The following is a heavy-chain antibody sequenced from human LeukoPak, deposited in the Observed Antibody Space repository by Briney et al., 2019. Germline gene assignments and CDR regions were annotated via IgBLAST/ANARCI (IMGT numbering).Heavy chain of an antibody. J-gene: IGHJ5*02. D-gene: IGHD6-19*01. CDR3: AREDSSGWYSNWFDP. CDR1: GYTFTGYY. CDR2: INPNSGGT. V-gene: IGHV1-2*06. Sequence: ASVKVSCKASGYTFTGYYMHWVRQAPGQGLEWMGRINPNSGGTNYAQKFQGRVTMTRDTSISTTYMELSRLRSDDTAVYYCAREDSSGWYSNWFDPWGQGTLVTVSS.